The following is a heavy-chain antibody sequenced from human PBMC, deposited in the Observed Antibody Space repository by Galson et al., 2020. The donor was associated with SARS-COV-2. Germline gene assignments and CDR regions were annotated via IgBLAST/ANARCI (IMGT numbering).Heavy chain of an antibody. D-gene: IGHD5-12*01. J-gene: IGHJ3*02. CDR1: GITFNTYS. CDR3: GRGRRYSEYELWVGALDI. V-gene: IGHV3-21*06. Sequence: GGSLRLSCVPSGITFNTYSMNWVRQAPGKGLEWVSSISSRSAYIYYADSVKGRFTISKDNAKNSLYLQMTSLRAAATAVYYWGRGRRYSEYELWVGALDIWGQGTMLTVAS. CDR2: ISSRSAYI.